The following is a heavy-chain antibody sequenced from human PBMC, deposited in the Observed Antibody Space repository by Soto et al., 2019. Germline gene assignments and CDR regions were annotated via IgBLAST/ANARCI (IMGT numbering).Heavy chain of an antibody. J-gene: IGHJ6*02. D-gene: IGHD6-19*01. CDR3: ARDLREQWLGHYYYYGMDV. Sequence: LSLTCAASGFTFSSYSMNWVHQAPGKGLEWVSYISSSSSTIYYADSVKGRFTISRDNAKNSLYLQMNSLRDEDTAVYYCARDLREQWLGHYYYYGMDVWGQGTTVTVSS. V-gene: IGHV3-48*02. CDR1: GFTFSSYS. CDR2: ISSSSSTI.